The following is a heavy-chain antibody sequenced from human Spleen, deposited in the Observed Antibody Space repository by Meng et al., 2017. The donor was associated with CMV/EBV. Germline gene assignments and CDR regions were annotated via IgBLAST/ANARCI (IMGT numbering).Heavy chain of an antibody. V-gene: IGHV3-72*01. CDR3: VRGETGAEPPLKFDY. CDR2: IRTKTHKYST. D-gene: IGHD1-14*01. CDR1: GFTFSDHY. Sequence: LSLTCVVSGFTFSDHYMDWVRQAPGKGLEWVGRIRTKTHKYSTEYAPSVRGRFIISRQDSRKTVDLQMTSLQTGDTAVYYCVRGETGAEPPLKFDYWGQGALVTVSS. J-gene: IGHJ4*02.